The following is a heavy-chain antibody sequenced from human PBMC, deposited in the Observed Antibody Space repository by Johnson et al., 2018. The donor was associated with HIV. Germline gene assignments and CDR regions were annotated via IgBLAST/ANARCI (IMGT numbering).Heavy chain of an antibody. CDR3: AREATYYDYVWGSYAFDI. CDR1: GFTFDDYA. D-gene: IGHD3-16*01. CDR2: IYSGGST. V-gene: IGHV3-66*01. J-gene: IGHJ3*02. Sequence: VQLVESGGGVVRPGGSLRLSCAASGFTFDDYAMHWVRQAPGKGLEWVSVIYSGGSTYYADSVKGRFTISRDNSKNTLYLQMNSLRAEDTAVYYCAREATYYDYVWGSYAFDIWGQGTMVTVSS.